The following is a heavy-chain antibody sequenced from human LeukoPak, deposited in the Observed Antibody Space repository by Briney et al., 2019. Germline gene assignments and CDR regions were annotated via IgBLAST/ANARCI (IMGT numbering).Heavy chain of an antibody. CDR1: GGSISSGGYS. CDR3: ASGRLDYGSGSNDYYYYYGMDV. V-gene: IGHV4-30-2*01. D-gene: IGHD3-10*01. J-gene: IGHJ6*02. Sequence: PSQTLSLTCAVSGGSISSGGYSWSWIRQPPGKGLEWIGYIYHSGSTYYNPSLKSRVTISVDRSKNQFSLKLSSVTAADTAVYYCASGRLDYGSGSNDYYYYYGMDVWGQGTTVTVSS. CDR2: IYHSGST.